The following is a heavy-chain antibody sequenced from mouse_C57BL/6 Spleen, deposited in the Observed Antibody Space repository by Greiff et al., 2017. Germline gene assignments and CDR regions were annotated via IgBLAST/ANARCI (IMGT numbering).Heavy chain of an antibody. D-gene: IGHD1-1*01. V-gene: IGHV5-17*01. Sequence: EVQLVESGGGLVKPGGSLKLSCAASGFTFSDYGMHWVRQAPEKGLEWVAYISSGSSTIYYADTVKGRFPISRDNAKNTLFLQMTSLRSEDTAMYYCARTVKDAMDYWGQGTSVTVSS. J-gene: IGHJ4*01. CDR1: GFTFSDYG. CDR3: ARTVKDAMDY. CDR2: ISSGSSTI.